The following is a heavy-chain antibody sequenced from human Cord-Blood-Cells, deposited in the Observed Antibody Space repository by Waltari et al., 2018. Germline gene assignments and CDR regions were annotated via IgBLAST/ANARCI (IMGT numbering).Heavy chain of an antibody. V-gene: IGHV4-34*01. Sequence: VQLQQWGAGLLKPSETLSLTCAVYGGSFSGYYWSWIRQPPGKGLEWIGEINHSGSTNYNPSLKSRVTISVDTSKNQFSLKLSSVTAADTAVYYCASFPYCSSTSCYDYWGQGTLVTVSS. CDR2: INHSGST. CDR1: GGSFSGYY. D-gene: IGHD2-2*01. CDR3: ASFPYCSSTSCYDY. J-gene: IGHJ4*02.